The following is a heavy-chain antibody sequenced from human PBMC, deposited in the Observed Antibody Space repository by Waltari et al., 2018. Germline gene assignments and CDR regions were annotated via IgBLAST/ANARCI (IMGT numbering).Heavy chain of an antibody. Sequence: QAQLVESGGGVVQPGRSLRLSCVASGLSVGSYGFLWVRQAPGKGPWGVSLIWYDGSKTYYEDSVKGRFTMSRDTSKKMFFLQMDSLRAEDTAVYYCARARYYDSSGLFYGLDVWGQGTTVTVSS. D-gene: IGHD3-22*01. CDR1: GLSVGSYG. V-gene: IGHV3-33*01. CDR2: IWYDGSKT. J-gene: IGHJ6*02. CDR3: ARARYYDSSGLFYGLDV.